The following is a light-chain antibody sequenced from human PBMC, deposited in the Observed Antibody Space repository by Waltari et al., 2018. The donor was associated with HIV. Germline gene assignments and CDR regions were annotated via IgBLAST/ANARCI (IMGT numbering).Light chain of an antibody. Sequence: DIVMTPSSDSLAVSLGGMAPITCTSSLSVLSSSNNKNHLAWYQQKPGQPPKLLFYWASIREVGVPDRFTSSGSGTIFNLTVSSLQADDVAVYYCQQFFSFPRTFGQGTKVEI. CDR3: QQFFSFPRT. J-gene: IGKJ1*01. CDR1: LSVLSSSNNKNH. V-gene: IGKV4-1*01. CDR2: WAS.